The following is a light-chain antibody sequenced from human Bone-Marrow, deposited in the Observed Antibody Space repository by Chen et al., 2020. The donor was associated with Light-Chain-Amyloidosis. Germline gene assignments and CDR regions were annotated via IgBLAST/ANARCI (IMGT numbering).Light chain of an antibody. V-gene: IGKV4-1*01. CDR1: QAGLDSSRNKHS. CDR3: QQYYATPWT. CDR2: WAS. Sequence: DLVMTQYPDSLAVPLGERATINCKSSQAGLDSSRNKHSLTWYQQKAGQPPKLLIYWASTRESGVPDRFSGSGSGTDFTLTISSLRAEDVAVYYCQQYYATPWTFGQGTKVEIK. J-gene: IGKJ1*01.